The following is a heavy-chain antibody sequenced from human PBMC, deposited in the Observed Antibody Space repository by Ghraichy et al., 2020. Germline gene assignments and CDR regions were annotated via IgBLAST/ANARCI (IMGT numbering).Heavy chain of an antibody. CDR1: GFTFSSYG. D-gene: IGHD2-2*01. V-gene: IGHV3-48*01. J-gene: IGHJ4*02. CDR3: ARVPVVPAGFGFSG. CDR2: ISSSSSTM. Sequence: GGSLRLSCAASGFTFSSYGMNWVRQAPGKGLEWVSYISSSSSTMNYADSVKGRFTISRDNAKNSLDLQMNSLRAEDTAVYYCARVPVVPAGFGFSGWGQGTLVTVSS.